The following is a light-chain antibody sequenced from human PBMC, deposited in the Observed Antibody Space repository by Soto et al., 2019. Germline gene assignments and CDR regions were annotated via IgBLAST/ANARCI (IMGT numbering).Light chain of an antibody. Sequence: QSVLAQPASVSGSPGQSITISCTGTSGDVGSYNLVSWYQQHPGKAPKLMIYEGSKRPSGVSNRFSGSKSGNTASLTISGLQAEDEADYYCCSYAGSSTAWVXGTGTKVTVL. CDR1: SGDVGSYNL. CDR2: EGS. CDR3: CSYAGSSTAWV. J-gene: IGLJ1*01. V-gene: IGLV2-23*01.